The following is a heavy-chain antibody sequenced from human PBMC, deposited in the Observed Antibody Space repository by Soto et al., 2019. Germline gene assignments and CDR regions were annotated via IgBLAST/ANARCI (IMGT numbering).Heavy chain of an antibody. J-gene: IGHJ6*02. D-gene: IGHD6-19*01. CDR1: GGTFSRYA. CDR2: IIPIFGTA. CDR3: CTVAGNYYGMDV. Sequence: QVQLVQSGAEVKKPGSSVKVSCKASGGTFSRYAISWVRHAPGQGLEWMGGIIPIFGTANYAQKFQGRVTITADESTSTAYMELSSLRSEDTAVYYCCTVAGNYYGMDVWGQGTTVTVSS. V-gene: IGHV1-69*01.